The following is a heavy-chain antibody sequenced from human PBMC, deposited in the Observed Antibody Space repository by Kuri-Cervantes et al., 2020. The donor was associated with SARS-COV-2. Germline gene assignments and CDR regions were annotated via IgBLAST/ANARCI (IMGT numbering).Heavy chain of an antibody. V-gene: IGHV1-18*01. Sequence: ALVKVSCKASGYTFTSYGISWVRQTPRQGLEWMGWISAYSGNTDYAQKFQGRITLTRDTSTMTVYMNLRSLRSEDTALYYCARRIAAGSSHDHILDSWGQGTLVTVSS. CDR3: ARRIAAGSSHDHILDS. D-gene: IGHD6-13*01. CDR1: GYTFTSYG. CDR2: ISAYSGNT. J-gene: IGHJ4*02.